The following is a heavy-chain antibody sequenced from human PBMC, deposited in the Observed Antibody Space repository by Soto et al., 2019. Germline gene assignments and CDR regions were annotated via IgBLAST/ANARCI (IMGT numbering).Heavy chain of an antibody. J-gene: IGHJ5*02. CDR3: ARGKGYFDP. CDR1: GFTFSGYW. CDR2: IKQDGSEK. V-gene: IGHV3-7*04. Sequence: PGGSLRLSCAASGFTFSGYWMSWLRRVPGKGLEWVANIKQDGSEKYYVDSVRGRFTISRDNAKNSLYLQMNSLRVEDTAVYYCARGKGYFDPWDQGTLVTVSS. D-gene: IGHD1-1*01.